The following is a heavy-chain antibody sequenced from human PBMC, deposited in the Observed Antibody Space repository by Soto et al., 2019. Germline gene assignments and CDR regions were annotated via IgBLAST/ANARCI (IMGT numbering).Heavy chain of an antibody. CDR1: GFTFSSYS. J-gene: IGHJ6*02. CDR2: ISYDGSNK. CDR3: AKDYGSGSYYYYGMDV. V-gene: IGHV3-30*18. D-gene: IGHD3-10*01. Sequence: GGSLRLSCAASGFTFSSYSMHWVRQAPGKGLEWVAVISYDGSNKYYADSVKGRFTISRDNSKNTLYLQMNSLRAEDTAVYYCAKDYGSGSYYYYGMDVWGQGTTVTVSS.